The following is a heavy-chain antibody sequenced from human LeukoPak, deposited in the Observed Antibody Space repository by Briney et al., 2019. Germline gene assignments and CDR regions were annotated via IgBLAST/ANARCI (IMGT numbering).Heavy chain of an antibody. CDR3: ARQYCGGDCYILNPPYYFDY. CDR1: GYSFTSYW. CDR2: IYPGDSDT. D-gene: IGHD2-21*01. V-gene: IGHV5-51*01. J-gene: IGHJ4*02. Sequence: GESLKISCKGSGYSFTSYWIGWVRQMPGKGLEWMGIIYPGDSDTRYSPSFQGQVTISADKSISTAYLQWSSLKASDTAMYYCARQYCGGDCYILNPPYYFDYWGQGTLVTVSS.